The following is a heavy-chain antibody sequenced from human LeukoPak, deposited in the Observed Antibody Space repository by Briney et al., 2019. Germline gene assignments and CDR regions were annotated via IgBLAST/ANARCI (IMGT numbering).Heavy chain of an antibody. CDR1: GYTFTSYA. CDR3: ARWEDCDTVRPPDAFDI. CDR2: INTNTGNP. D-gene: IGHD5-18*01. Sequence: ASVKVSCKASGYTFTSYAMNWVRQAPGQGLEWMGWINTNTGNPTYAQGFTGRFVFSLDTSVSTAYLQISSLKAEDTAVYYCARWEDCDTVRPPDAFDIWGQGTMVTVSS. J-gene: IGHJ3*02. V-gene: IGHV7-4-1*02.